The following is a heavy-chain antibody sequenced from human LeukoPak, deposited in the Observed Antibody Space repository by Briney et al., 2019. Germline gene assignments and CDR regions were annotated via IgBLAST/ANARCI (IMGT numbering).Heavy chain of an antibody. CDR3: ARETSHIVVVTATLSYWYFDL. V-gene: IGHV4-59*12. Sequence: PSETLSLTCTVSGGSISSCDWSWIRQPPGKGLEWIGYIYYSGSTNSNPSLKSRVTISVDTSKNQFSLKLSSVTAADTAVYYCARETSHIVVVTATLSYWYFDLWGRGTLVTVFS. CDR1: GGSISSCD. J-gene: IGHJ2*01. D-gene: IGHD2-21*02. CDR2: IYYSGST.